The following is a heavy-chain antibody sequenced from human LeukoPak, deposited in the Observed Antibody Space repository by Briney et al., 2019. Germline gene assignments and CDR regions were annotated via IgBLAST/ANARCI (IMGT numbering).Heavy chain of an antibody. Sequence: PGGSLRLSCAASGFSISTYEMNWVRQAPGKGLEWVSYFRSSRGTIYYADSVRGRFTVSGDSAKNSPYLQMNSLRADDTAVYYCARGTLLNAFDIWGQGTMVTVSS. CDR2: FRSSRGTI. D-gene: IGHD1-26*01. CDR1: GFSISTYE. CDR3: ARGTLLNAFDI. V-gene: IGHV3-48*03. J-gene: IGHJ3*02.